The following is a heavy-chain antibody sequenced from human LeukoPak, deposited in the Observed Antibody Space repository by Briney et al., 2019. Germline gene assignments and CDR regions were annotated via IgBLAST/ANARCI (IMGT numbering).Heavy chain of an antibody. CDR2: IYPDDSDT. D-gene: IGHD3-3*01. V-gene: IGHV5-51*01. CDR1: GYTFTNYW. J-gene: IGHJ6*03. CDR3: ARHEVGGDSSSGYEYYYYMDV. Sequence: GESLKISCKPSGYTFTNYWIGWVRQMPGKGLEWMGIIYPDDSDTKYSPSFQGHVTISVDESISTAYLQWSSLKASDTAIYYCARHEVGGDSSSGYEYYYYMDVWGKGTAVTVFS.